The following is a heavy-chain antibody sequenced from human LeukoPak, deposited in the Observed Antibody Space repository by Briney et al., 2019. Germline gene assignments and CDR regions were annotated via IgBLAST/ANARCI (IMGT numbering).Heavy chain of an antibody. CDR2: IHHSGST. J-gene: IGHJ4*02. V-gene: IGHV4-34*01. CDR1: GGSFTGYY. CDR3: ARGGGSRGYYYDY. D-gene: IGHD3-22*01. Sequence: PSETLSLTCAVNGGSFTGYYWSWIRQPPGKGLEWIGEIHHSGSTNCNPSLKSRITMSVDTSKNQFSLKLSSVTAADTAVYYCARGGGSRGYYYDYWGQGPLVTVSS.